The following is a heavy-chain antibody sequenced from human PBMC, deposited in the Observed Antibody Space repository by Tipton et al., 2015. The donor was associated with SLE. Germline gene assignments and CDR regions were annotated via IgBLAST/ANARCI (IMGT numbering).Heavy chain of an antibody. J-gene: IGHJ6*02. CDR1: GFTFNSYW. Sequence: SLRLSCAASGFTFNSYWMHWVRQAPGKGLVWVSRINTDGSSTNYADSVKGRFTISRDNAKNTLSLQMNSLRAEDTAIYYCARGAWQHGLDVWGQGTTVTVSS. CDR3: ARGAWQHGLDV. CDR2: INTDGSST. D-gene: IGHD6-25*01. V-gene: IGHV3-74*01.